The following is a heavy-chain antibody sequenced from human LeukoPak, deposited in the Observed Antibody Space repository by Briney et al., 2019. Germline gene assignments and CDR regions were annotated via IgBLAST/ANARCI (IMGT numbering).Heavy chain of an antibody. J-gene: IGHJ5*02. Sequence: GGSLRLSSAAPGVTFSSYSMNWVPHAPGKGLEWVASISSSSSYIYYADSVKGRFTISRDNAKNSLYLQMISVRAEDTDVYYCARGGGKGVNWFDPWGQGTLVTVSS. CDR3: ARGGGKGVNWFDP. V-gene: IGHV3-21*01. CDR2: ISSSSSYI. CDR1: GVTFSSYS. D-gene: IGHD2-8*01.